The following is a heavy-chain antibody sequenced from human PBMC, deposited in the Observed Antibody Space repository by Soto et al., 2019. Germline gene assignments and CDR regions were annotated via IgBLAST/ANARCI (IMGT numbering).Heavy chain of an antibody. D-gene: IGHD2-15*01. J-gene: IGHJ5*02. CDR2: IHHSGNT. Sequence: QLQLQESGSGLVKPSQTLSLTCAVSGGSISSDTYSWSWIRQPPGKGLEWVGYIHHSGNTYFNPSLKSRVTISVDRSKNQLSLKLPSVTAADTAVYYCARPMLLGWFDPWGQGTLVTVSS. CDR1: GGSISSDTYS. CDR3: ARPMLLGWFDP. V-gene: IGHV4-30-2*01.